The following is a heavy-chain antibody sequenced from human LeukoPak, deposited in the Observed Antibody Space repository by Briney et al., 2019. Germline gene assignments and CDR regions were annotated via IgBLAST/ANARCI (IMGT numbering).Heavy chain of an antibody. V-gene: IGHV3-30*01. CDR1: GFTFSSYA. CDR2: ISYDGSNK. Sequence: GRSLRLSCAASGFTFSSYAMHWVRQAPGKGLEWVAVISYDGSNKYYADSVKGRFTISRDNSKNTLYLQMNSLRAEDTAVYYCAREHCSGGSCSLDYWGQGTLVTDSS. D-gene: IGHD2-15*01. J-gene: IGHJ4*02. CDR3: AREHCSGGSCSLDY.